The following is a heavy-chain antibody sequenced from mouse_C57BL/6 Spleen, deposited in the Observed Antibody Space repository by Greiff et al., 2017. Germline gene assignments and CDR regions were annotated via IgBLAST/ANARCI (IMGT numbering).Heavy chain of an antibody. D-gene: IGHD2-4*01. CDR1: GFTFSDYG. CDR3: AKYDYGGAMDY. Sequence: VQLKESGGGLVKPGGSLKLSCAASGFTFSDYGMHWVRQAPEKGLEWVAYISSGSSTIYYADTVKGRFTISRDNAKNTLFLQMSSLRSEDTAMYYCAKYDYGGAMDYWGQGTSVTVSS. V-gene: IGHV5-17*01. J-gene: IGHJ4*01. CDR2: ISSGSSTI.